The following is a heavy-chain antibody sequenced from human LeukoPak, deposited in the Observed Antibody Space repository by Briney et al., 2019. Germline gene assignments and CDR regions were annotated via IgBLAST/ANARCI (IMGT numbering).Heavy chain of an antibody. Sequence: ASVKVSCKASGYTFTGYYMHWVRQAPGQGLEWVGWINPNSGGTNYAQKFQGWVTMTRDTSISTAYMELSRLRSDDTAVYYCARAYCSGGSCYGNYCYYGMDVWGKGTTVTVSS. CDR2: INPNSGGT. J-gene: IGHJ6*04. CDR1: GYTFTGYY. CDR3: ARAYCSGGSCYGNYCYYGMDV. D-gene: IGHD2-15*01. V-gene: IGHV1-2*04.